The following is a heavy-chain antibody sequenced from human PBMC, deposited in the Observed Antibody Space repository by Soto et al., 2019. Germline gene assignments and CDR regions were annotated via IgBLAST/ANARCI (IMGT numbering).Heavy chain of an antibody. D-gene: IGHD1-1*01. V-gene: IGHV1-18*01. Sequence: QVQLVQSGAEVKKPGASVKVSCKASGYTFTSYDINWVRQAPGQGLEWMGWINAYSGNTSYAQKLQGRVTMTRDTSMSTAYMELRSLRSDDTAVYYCARDMEGARDYWGQGTLVTVSS. J-gene: IGHJ4*02. CDR3: ARDMEGARDY. CDR2: INAYSGNT. CDR1: GYTFTSYD.